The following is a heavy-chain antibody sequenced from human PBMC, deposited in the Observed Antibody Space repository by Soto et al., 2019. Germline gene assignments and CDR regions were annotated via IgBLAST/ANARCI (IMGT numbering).Heavy chain of an antibody. V-gene: IGHV3-9*01. CDR1: GFTFDDYA. CDR2: ISWNSGYI. J-gene: IGHJ4*02. CDR3: ARDYGDYPLAF. D-gene: IGHD4-17*01. Sequence: SLRLSCAASGFTFDDYAMYWVRQAPGKGLEWVSGISWNSGYIGYADSVKGRFTISRDNAKNTLYLQMKSLRYEATAVYYCARDYGDYPLAFWSQGSLDSVSS.